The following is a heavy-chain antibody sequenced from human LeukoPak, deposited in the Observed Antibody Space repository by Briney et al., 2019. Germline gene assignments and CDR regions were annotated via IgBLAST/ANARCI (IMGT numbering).Heavy chain of an antibody. J-gene: IGHJ4*02. V-gene: IGHV1-69-2*01. D-gene: IGHD6-6*01. Sequence: ASVKISCKVSGYTFTDYYMHWVQQAPGKGLEWMGLVDPEDGETIYAEKFQGRVTITADTSTGTAYMELSSLRSEDTAVYYCATLGYSSSFDYWGQGTLVTVSS. CDR2: VDPEDGET. CDR1: GYTFTDYY. CDR3: ATLGYSSSFDY.